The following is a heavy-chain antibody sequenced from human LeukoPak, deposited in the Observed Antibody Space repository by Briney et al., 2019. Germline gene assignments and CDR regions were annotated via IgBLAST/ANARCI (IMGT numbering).Heavy chain of an antibody. J-gene: IGHJ4*02. Sequence: ASVKVSCKASGGTFISYAISWVRQAPGQGLEWMGWINPNSGGTNYAQKFQGRVTMSRDTSISTAYMELSRLRSDDTAVYYCAREKLTTGSPTFDYWGQGTLVTVSS. CDR2: INPNSGGT. CDR3: AREKLTTGSPTFDY. CDR1: GGTFISYA. D-gene: IGHD4-17*01. V-gene: IGHV1-2*02.